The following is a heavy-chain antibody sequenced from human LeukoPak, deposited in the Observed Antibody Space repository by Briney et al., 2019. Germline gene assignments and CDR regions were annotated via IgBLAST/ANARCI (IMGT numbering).Heavy chain of an antibody. V-gene: IGHV3-30-3*01. J-gene: IGHJ4*02. CDR3: ARESNGAVLLWFGEYAFDY. Sequence: PGGSLRLSCAASGFTFSSYAMHWVRQAPGKGLEWVAIISYDGSNKYYADSVKGRFTISRDNSKNTLYLQMNSLRAEDTAVYYCARESNGAVLLWFGEYAFDYWGQGTLVTVSS. CDR1: GFTFSSYA. D-gene: IGHD3-10*01. CDR2: ISYDGSNK.